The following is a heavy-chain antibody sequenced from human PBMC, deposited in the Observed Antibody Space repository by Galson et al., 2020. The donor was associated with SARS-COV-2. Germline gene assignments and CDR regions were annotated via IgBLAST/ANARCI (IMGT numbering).Heavy chain of an antibody. CDR3: ASLPDYGDLLDY. CDR2: IYHSGST. Sequence: SETLSLTCAVSGGSISSGGYSWSWIRQPPGKGLEWIGYIYHSGSTYYNPSLKSRVTISVDRSKNQFSLKLSSVTAADTAVYYCASLPDYGDLLDYWGQGTLVTVSS. D-gene: IGHD4-17*01. CDR1: GGSISSGGYS. J-gene: IGHJ4*02. V-gene: IGHV4-30-2*01.